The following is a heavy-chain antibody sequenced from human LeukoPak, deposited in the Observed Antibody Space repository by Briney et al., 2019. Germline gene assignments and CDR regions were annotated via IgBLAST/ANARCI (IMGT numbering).Heavy chain of an antibody. J-gene: IGHJ4*02. CDR3: ARGGKATVVTM. D-gene: IGHD4-23*01. Sequence: SETLSLTCTVSGGSINSYYWSWIRQPAGKGLEWIGRIYSSGSTNYNPSLTSRVSISVDTSKNQFSLKLTSVTAADTAVYYCARGGKATVVTMWGQGILVTVSS. CDR2: IYSSGST. V-gene: IGHV4-4*07. CDR1: GGSINSYY.